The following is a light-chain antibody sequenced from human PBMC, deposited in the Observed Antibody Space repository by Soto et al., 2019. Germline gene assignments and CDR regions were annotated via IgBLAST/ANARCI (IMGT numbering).Light chain of an antibody. CDR3: QQYNSYFQ. J-gene: IGKJ1*01. CDR1: QSIDSW. Sequence: DIQMTQSPSTLSASIGDRVTITCRASQSIDSWLAWYQQKPGKAPKVLLYRASRLESGVPSRFRGSGSGTEFTLTISSLQPDDFGTYYCQQYNSYFQFGQGTKVEIK. CDR2: RAS. V-gene: IGKV1-5*03.